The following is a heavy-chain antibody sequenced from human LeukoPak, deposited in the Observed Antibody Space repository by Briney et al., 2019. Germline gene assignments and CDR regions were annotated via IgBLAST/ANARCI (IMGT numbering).Heavy chain of an antibody. CDR1: GFPFRSYW. CDR3: AREVAARPVVWHYYYYGMDV. Sequence: GGSLRLSCAASGFPFRSYWMSWVRQAPGKGLEWVANIKQDGSEKYYVDSVKGRFTISRDNAKNSLYLQMNSLRAEDTAVYYCAREVAARPVVWHYYYYGMDVWGQGTTVTVSS. J-gene: IGHJ6*02. D-gene: IGHD6-6*01. CDR2: IKQDGSEK. V-gene: IGHV3-7*01.